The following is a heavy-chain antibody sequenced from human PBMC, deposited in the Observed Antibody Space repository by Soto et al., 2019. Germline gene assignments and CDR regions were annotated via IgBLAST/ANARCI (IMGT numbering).Heavy chain of an antibody. V-gene: IGHV3-53*01. CDR1: GFTVSSNY. D-gene: IGHD6-19*01. CDR2: IYSGGST. J-gene: IGHJ4*02. CDR3: ARQGSVSGWYYFDY. Sequence: GGSLRLSCAASGFTVSSNYMSWVRQAPGKGLEWVSVIYSGGSTYYADSVKGRFTISRDSSKNTLYLQMNSLRAEDTAVYYCARQGSVSGWYYFDYWGQGTLVTVSS.